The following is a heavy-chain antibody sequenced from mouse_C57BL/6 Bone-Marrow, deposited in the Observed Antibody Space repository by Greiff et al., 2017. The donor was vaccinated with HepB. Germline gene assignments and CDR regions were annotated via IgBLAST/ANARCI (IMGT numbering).Heavy chain of an antibody. V-gene: IGHV1-69*01. J-gene: IGHJ3*01. CDR2: IDPSDSYT. D-gene: IGHD1-1*01. CDR3: ARSIYYYGSSYAWFAY. CDR1: GYTFTSYW. Sequence: LVMPGASVKLSCKASGYTFTSYWMHWVKQRPGQGLEWIGEIDPSDSYTNYNQKFKGKSTLTVDKSSSTAYMQLSSLTSEDSAVYYCARSIYYYGSSYAWFAYWGQGTLVTVSA.